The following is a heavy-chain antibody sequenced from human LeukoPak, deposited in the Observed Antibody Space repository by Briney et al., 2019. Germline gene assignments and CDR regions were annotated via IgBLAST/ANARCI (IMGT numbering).Heavy chain of an antibody. V-gene: IGHV3-23*01. CDR1: GFAFDKYA. J-gene: IGHJ3*01. CDR2: IDSDSART. Sequence: GSLRLSCSAFGFAFDKYAMNWVRQAPEKGLEWVSTIDSDSARTYYADSVNGRFTISRDNYKNILYLQLNSLRAEDTAVYYCARVQGHPPNGLDVWGQGTMVTVSS. D-gene: IGHD2-8*01. CDR3: ARVQGHPPNGLDV.